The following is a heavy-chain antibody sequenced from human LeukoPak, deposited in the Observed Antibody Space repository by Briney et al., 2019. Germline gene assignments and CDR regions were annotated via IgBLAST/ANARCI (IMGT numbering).Heavy chain of an antibody. Sequence: PGGSLRLSCAASGFTFSSYGMSWVRQAPGKGLEWVSVVTGGGDSTDYADSVKGRFTISRDNSKSTLYLQMNSLRAEDTALYYCAKGQPRRGLSEYYYNYIDVWGKGTTVTISS. D-gene: IGHD3-16*01. CDR2: VTGGGDST. CDR3: AKGQPRRGLSEYYYNYIDV. V-gene: IGHV3-23*01. CDR1: GFTFSSYG. J-gene: IGHJ6*03.